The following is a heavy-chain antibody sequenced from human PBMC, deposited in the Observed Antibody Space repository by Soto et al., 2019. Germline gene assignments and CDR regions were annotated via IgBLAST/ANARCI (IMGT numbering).Heavy chain of an antibody. D-gene: IGHD3-3*01. CDR2: IIPIFGTA. CDR1: GGTFSSYA. Sequence: QVQLVQSGAEVKKPGSSVKVSCKASGGTFSSYAISWVRQAPGQGLEWMGGIIPIFGTANYAQKFQGRVTITADKSTSTAYMELSSLRSADKAGSYCATRRRVLSPGDYGMDVWGQGTTVTVSS. V-gene: IGHV1-69*06. J-gene: IGHJ6*02. CDR3: ATRRRVLSPGDYGMDV.